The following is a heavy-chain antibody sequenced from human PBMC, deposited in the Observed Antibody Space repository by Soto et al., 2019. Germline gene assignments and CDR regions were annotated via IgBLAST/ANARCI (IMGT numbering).Heavy chain of an antibody. Sequence: PSETLSLTCTVSGGSVHPFYWSWIRQPPGKGLEWIGYILDSETTSYNPSLKSRVTISLDTSKNQFSLKLTSVTAADTALYYCARVRGVDSFHLCGQGTMVTVSS. J-gene: IGHJ3*01. V-gene: IGHV4-59*02. CDR3: ARVRGVDSFHL. D-gene: IGHD3-9*01. CDR1: GGSVHPFY. CDR2: ILDSETT.